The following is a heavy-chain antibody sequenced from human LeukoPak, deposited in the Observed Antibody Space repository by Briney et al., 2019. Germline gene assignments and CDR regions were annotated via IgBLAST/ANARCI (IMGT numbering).Heavy chain of an antibody. D-gene: IGHD5-18*01. CDR3: ARWGYSYGFVPFDI. J-gene: IGHJ3*02. Sequence: ASVKVSCEASGYTFTSYGISWVRQAPGQGLEWMGWISAYNGNSNYAQKLQGRVTMTTDTSTSTAYMELRSLRSDDTAVYYCARWGYSYGFVPFDIWGQGTMVTVSS. CDR1: GYTFTSYG. V-gene: IGHV1-18*01. CDR2: ISAYNGNS.